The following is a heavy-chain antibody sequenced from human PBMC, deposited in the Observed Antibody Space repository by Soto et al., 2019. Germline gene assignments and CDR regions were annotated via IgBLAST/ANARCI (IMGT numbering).Heavy chain of an antibody. CDR3: ARDVSGGSRLGELSAYFEY. D-gene: IGHD3-16*02. V-gene: IGHV3-30*03. J-gene: IGHJ4*02. CDR1: GFTFSTYG. CDR2: ISYNGGNK. Sequence: QVQLVESGGGVVQPGRSLRLSCVASGFTFSTYGMHWVRQAPGKGLEWVAVISYNGGNKYYADAVKGRFTISRDNSQNTLYLQMSGLRPDDTAVYSCARDVSGGSRLGELSAYFEYWGQGTPVTVSS.